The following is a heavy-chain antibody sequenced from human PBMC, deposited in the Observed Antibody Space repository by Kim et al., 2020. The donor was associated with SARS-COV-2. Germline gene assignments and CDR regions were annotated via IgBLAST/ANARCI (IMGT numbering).Heavy chain of an antibody. CDR1: GFTFSDYY. Sequence: GGSLRLSCAASGFTFSDYYMSWIRQAPGKGLEWVSYISSSSSYTNYADSVKGRFTISRDNAKNSLYLQMNSLRAEDTAVYYCARDRIPSPAVDGMDVWGQGTTVTVSS. CDR2: ISSSSSYT. V-gene: IGHV3-11*06. CDR3: ARDRIPSPAVDGMDV. D-gene: IGHD2-21*01. J-gene: IGHJ6*02.